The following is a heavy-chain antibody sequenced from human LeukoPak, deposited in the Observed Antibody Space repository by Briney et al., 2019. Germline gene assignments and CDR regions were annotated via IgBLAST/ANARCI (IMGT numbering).Heavy chain of an antibody. J-gene: IGHJ4*01. V-gene: IGHV1-8*03. D-gene: IGHD2-8*01. Sequence: ASVKVSCKASGYTFTSYGINWVRQATGQGLEWMGWMNPNSGNTGYAQKFQGRVTITRSTSINTAYMELSSLRSEDTAVYYCAKKCTNGVCLDYWGQEPWSPSPQ. CDR2: MNPNSGNT. CDR3: AKKCTNGVCLDY. CDR1: GYTFTSYG.